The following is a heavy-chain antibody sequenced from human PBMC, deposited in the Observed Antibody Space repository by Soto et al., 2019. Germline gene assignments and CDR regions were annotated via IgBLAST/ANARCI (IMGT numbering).Heavy chain of an antibody. V-gene: IGHV3-30*18. CDR1: GFTFSSLG. CDR3: AKDTDTMVRVPFYYGMDV. CDR2: ISYDGSNK. D-gene: IGHD3-10*01. Sequence: GSLRLSCAASGFTFSSLGMNWVRQAPGKGLEWVAVISYDGSNKYYVDSVKGRFTISRDNSKNTLYLQMDSLRAEDTAVYYCAKDTDTMVRVPFYYGMDVWGQGTTVTVSS. J-gene: IGHJ6*02.